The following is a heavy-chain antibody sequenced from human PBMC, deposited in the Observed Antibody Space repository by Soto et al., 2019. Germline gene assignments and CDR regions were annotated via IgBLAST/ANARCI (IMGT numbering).Heavy chain of an antibody. V-gene: IGHV1-3*01. Sequence: QVQLVQSGAEVKKPGASVKISCEASGYIFTTYIVHWVRQSPGQRLEWMGWINAGNGDTSYSQNFQGRVTFSRDTSASTAYMDLSSLRSEDSAVYYCARDKPNSAGYSMDVWGKGTTVTVSS. CDR1: GYIFTTYI. D-gene: IGHD2-15*01. J-gene: IGHJ6*03. CDR3: ARDKPNSAGYSMDV. CDR2: INAGNGDT.